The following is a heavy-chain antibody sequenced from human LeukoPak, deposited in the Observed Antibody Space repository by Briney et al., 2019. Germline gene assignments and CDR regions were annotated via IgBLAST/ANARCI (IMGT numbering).Heavy chain of an antibody. V-gene: IGHV4-59*08. J-gene: IGHJ3*02. D-gene: IGHD6-13*01. CDR2: IYYSGST. CDR3: ARHDGIADAFDI. Sequence: SETLSLTCSVSGGSINNYHWSWIRQPPGKGLEWIGYIYYSGSTNYNPSLKSRVTVSVDTSKNQFSLKLSSVTAADTAVYYCARHDGIADAFDIWGQGTMVTVSS. CDR1: GGSINNYH.